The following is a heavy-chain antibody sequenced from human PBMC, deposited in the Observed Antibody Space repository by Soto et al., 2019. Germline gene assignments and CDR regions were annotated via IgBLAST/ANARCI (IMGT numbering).Heavy chain of an antibody. V-gene: IGHV1-18*04. CDR2: ISAYNGKT. CDR3: ARGGWNYGPGPFDL. J-gene: IGHJ3*01. D-gene: IGHD1-7*01. Sequence: QVQLVQSGTEVKTPGASVKVSCHASGYTFTNYGIHWVRQAPGQGLEWMAWISAYNGKTHHAQFVQDRVTMTTDTSTRTADMELTRLRSDDTSVYYCARGGWNYGPGPFDLWGHGTMVTVSS. CDR1: GYTFTNYG.